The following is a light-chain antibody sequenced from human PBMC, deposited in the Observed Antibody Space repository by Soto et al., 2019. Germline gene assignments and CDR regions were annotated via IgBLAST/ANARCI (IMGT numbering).Light chain of an antibody. Sequence: DIQLTQSPSFLSASVGDRVTITCRASQGISSYLAWYQQKPGKAPKLLIYAASTLQSGVPSRFSGSGSGTEFTLTFSSLQPEDFATDDCQQLNSYPLFFGQGTRLEIK. CDR3: QQLNSYPLF. J-gene: IGKJ5*01. V-gene: IGKV1-9*01. CDR2: AAS. CDR1: QGISSY.